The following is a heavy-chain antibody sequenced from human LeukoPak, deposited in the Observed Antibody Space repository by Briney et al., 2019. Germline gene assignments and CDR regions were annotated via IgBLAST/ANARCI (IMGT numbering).Heavy chain of an antibody. Sequence: SQTLSLTCTVSGGSIISGGYYWSWIRQPPGKGLEWIEYIYYSGSTNYNPSLKSRVTISVDTSKNQFSLKLSSVTAADTAVYYCARGGDFIVVVPAATPFDYWGQGTLVTVSS. CDR1: GGSIISGGYY. D-gene: IGHD2-2*01. V-gene: IGHV4-61*08. J-gene: IGHJ4*02. CDR3: ARGGDFIVVVPAATPFDY. CDR2: IYYSGST.